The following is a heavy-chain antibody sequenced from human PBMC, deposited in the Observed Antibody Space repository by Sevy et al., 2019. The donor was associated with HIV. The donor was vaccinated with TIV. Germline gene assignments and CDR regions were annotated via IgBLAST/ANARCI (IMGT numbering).Heavy chain of an antibody. Sequence: SETLSLTCTVSGGSISRYYWSWIRQPPGKGLEWIGYIYYSGSTHYNPSLKSRVTISVDTSKNQFSLKLSSVTAADTAVYYCARGMRAVAGTNWFDPWGQGTLVTVSS. CDR3: ARGMRAVAGTNWFDP. CDR1: GGSISRYY. J-gene: IGHJ5*02. CDR2: IYYSGST. D-gene: IGHD6-19*01. V-gene: IGHV4-59*01.